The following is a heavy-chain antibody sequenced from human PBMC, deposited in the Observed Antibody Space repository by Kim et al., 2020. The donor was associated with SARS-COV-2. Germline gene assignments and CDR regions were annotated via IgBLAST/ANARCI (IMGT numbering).Heavy chain of an antibody. CDR3: AKDYDSSRCYWFDP. Sequence: ADSEKGRFTITRDNSKISLYLQMNRLRTEDTALYYCAKDYDSSRCYWFDPWGQGTLVTVSS. J-gene: IGHJ5*02. V-gene: IGHV3-43*01. D-gene: IGHD6-13*01.